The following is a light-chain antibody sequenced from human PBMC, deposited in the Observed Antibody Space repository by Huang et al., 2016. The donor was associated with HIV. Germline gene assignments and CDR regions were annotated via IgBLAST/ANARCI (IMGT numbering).Light chain of an antibody. CDR3: MQTLQTPRT. J-gene: IGKJ1*01. Sequence: DTVMTQSPLSLSVTPGESASISCNSSQSLLHNNGSNYLDWYVQKPGQSPQLLIYLTSNRASVVPDRFRGSGSGTDFTLEITRVEAEDVAIYYCMQTLQTPRTFGQGTNVEIK. V-gene: IGKV2-28*01. CDR2: LTS. CDR1: QSLLHNNGSNY.